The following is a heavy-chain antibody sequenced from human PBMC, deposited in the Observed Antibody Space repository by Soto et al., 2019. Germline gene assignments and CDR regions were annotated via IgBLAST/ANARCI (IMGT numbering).Heavy chain of an antibody. Sequence: QVQLQESGPGLVKPSQTLSLTCTISGGSISSGDYYWSWILQPPGKGLEWIGYTYYSGSTYYNPSPQSRVTISVDTSISQFSLKLSYVTAADTAVYSCARQLLGYYSGGNCYSLDYWGQGTLVTVSS. J-gene: IGHJ4*02. CDR1: GGSISSGDYY. CDR2: TYYSGST. V-gene: IGHV4-30-4*01. D-gene: IGHD2-15*01. CDR3: ARQLLGYYSGGNCYSLDY.